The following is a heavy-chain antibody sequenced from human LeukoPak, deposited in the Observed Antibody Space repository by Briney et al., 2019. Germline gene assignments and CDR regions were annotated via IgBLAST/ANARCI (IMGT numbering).Heavy chain of an antibody. CDR1: GGTFSSYA. CDR3: ASGAGIAARPFPYYYYYMDA. D-gene: IGHD6-6*01. J-gene: IGHJ6*03. V-gene: IGHV1-69*05. CDR2: IIPIFGTA. Sequence: SVKVSCKASGGTFSSYAISWVRQPPGQGLEWMGGIIPIFGTANYAQKFQGRVTITTDESTSTAYMELSSLRSEDTAVYYCASGAGIAARPFPYYYYYMDAWGKGTTVTVSS.